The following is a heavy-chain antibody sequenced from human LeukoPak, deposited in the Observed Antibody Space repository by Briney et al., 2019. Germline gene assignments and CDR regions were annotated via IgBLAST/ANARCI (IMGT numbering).Heavy chain of an antibody. Sequence: SVKVSCKASGGTFSSYAISWVRQAPGQGLEWMGGIIPIFGTANYAQKFQGRVTITADKSTSTAYMELSRLRSDDTAVYYCARDHLLFRQPPNWFDPWGQGTLVTVSS. J-gene: IGHJ5*02. V-gene: IGHV1-69*06. CDR3: ARDHLLFRQPPNWFDP. CDR1: GGTFSSYA. D-gene: IGHD1-14*01. CDR2: IIPIFGTA.